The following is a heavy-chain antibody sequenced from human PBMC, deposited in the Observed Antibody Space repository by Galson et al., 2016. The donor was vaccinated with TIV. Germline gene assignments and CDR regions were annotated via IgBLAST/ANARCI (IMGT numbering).Heavy chain of an antibody. J-gene: IGHJ4*02. Sequence: SVKVSCKASEFMFTSSAMQWVRQARRERLEWIGWIVVGSGDTDHAQKFQERVTFIRDMSTRTVYMELRSLRSEDTAVYYCAAGHWYSGSSSQKRFYFDYWSQGTRVTVSS. CDR2: IVVGSGDT. V-gene: IGHV1-58*02. CDR3: AAGHWYSGSSSQKRFYFDY. CDR1: EFMFTSSA. D-gene: IGHD1-26*01.